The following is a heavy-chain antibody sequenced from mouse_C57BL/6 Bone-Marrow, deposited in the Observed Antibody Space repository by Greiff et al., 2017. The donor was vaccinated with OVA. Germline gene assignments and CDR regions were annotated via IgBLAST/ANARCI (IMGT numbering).Heavy chain of an antibody. CDR1: GYTFTSYG. CDR2: IYRRSGNT. CDR3: ASDGNVPWFAY. V-gene: IGHV1-81*01. Sequence: VQLQQSGAELARPGASVKLSCKASGYTFTSYGISWVKQRTGQGLEWIGEIYRRSGNTYYTEKLKGKATLTADKSSSTAYMEIRSLTSEDTAVYFCASDGNVPWFAYWGQGTLVTVSA. D-gene: IGHD2-1*01. J-gene: IGHJ3*01.